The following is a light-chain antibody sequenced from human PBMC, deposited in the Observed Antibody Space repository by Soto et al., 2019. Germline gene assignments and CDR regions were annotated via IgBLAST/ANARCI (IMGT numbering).Light chain of an antibody. CDR1: SSDVGGYDY. V-gene: IGLV2-11*01. Sequence: QSALTQPRSVSGSPGQSVTLSCTGTSSDVGGYDYVSWYQQHPDKAPKLINYDVSRRPSGVPDRFSGSKSDNTASLTISGLQAEDDADYYCCSYAGNSRVFGTGTKVTVL. J-gene: IGLJ1*01. CDR2: DVS. CDR3: CSYAGNSRV.